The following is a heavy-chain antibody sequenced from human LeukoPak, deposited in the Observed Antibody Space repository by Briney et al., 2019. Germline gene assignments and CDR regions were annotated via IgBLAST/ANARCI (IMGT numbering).Heavy chain of an antibody. CDR1: GASISSDY. Sequence: KSSETLSLTCTVSGASISSDYWGWIRQPPGKGLEWIGYIYHSGHTMSNPSLKSRVTISIDTSNNQFSLKLSSVTAADTAVYYCARHPFQYPFDYWGPGTLVSVSS. CDR3: ARHPFQYPFDY. D-gene: IGHD2/OR15-2a*01. V-gene: IGHV4-59*08. J-gene: IGHJ4*02. CDR2: IYHSGHT.